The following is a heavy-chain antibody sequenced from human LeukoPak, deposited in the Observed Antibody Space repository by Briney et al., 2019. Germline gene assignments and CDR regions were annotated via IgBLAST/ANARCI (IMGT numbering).Heavy chain of an antibody. D-gene: IGHD3-22*01. CDR3: ARDPSRRYDSSGYYQYFDY. CDR1: GFTFDDYA. Sequence: GGSLRLSCAASGFTFDDYAMHWVRQAPGKGLEWVSGISWNSGSIGYADSVKGRFTISRDNAKNSLYLQMNSLRAEDTAFYYCARDPSRRYDSSGYYQYFDYWGQGTLVTVSS. J-gene: IGHJ4*02. CDR2: ISWNSGSI. V-gene: IGHV3-9*01.